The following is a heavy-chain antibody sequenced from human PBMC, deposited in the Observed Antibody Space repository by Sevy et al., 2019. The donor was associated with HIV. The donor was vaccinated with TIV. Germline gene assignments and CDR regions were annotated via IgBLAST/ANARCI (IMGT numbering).Heavy chain of an antibody. CDR2: ISSSSSTI. CDR1: GFTFSSYS. V-gene: IGHV3-48*01. Sequence: GGSLRLSCAASGFTFSSYSMNWVRQAPGKGLEWVSYISSSSSTIYYADSVKGRFTISRDNAKNSLYLQMNSLRAEDTAVYYCALASSSWSFVYWGQGTLVTVSS. CDR3: ALASSSWSFVY. J-gene: IGHJ4*02. D-gene: IGHD6-13*01.